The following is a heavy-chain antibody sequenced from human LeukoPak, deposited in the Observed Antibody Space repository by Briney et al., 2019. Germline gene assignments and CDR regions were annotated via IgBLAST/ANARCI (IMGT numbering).Heavy chain of an antibody. V-gene: IGHV4-34*01. J-gene: IGHJ6*02. Sequence: SETLSLTCAVYGGSFSGYYWSWIRQPPGKGLEWIGEINHSGSTNYNPSLKSRVTISVDTSKNQFSLKLSSVTAADTAVYYCARGRMPSDFWSGYPYYYYYGMDVWGQGTTVTVSS. CDR3: ARGRMPSDFWSGYPYYYYYGMDV. CDR2: INHSGST. CDR1: GGSFSGYY. D-gene: IGHD3-3*01.